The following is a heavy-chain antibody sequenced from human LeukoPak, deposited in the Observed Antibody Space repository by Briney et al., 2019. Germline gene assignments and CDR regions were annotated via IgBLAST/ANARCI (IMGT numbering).Heavy chain of an antibody. CDR3: AGDSYYDSANLFY. CDR1: GDSIINYY. V-gene: IGHV4-4*07. CDR2: INTSGST. J-gene: IGHJ4*02. D-gene: IGHD3-22*01. Sequence: SETLSLTCTVSGDSIINYYWSWIRQPAGKGLEWIGRINTSGSTNYNPSLKSRVTMSVDTSRDHFSLKLSSVTAADTAVYYCAGDSYYDSANLFYWGQGALVTVSS.